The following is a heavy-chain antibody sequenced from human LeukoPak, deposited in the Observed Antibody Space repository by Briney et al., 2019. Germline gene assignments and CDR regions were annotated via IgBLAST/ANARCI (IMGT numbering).Heavy chain of an antibody. J-gene: IGHJ1*01. CDR2: IRGNSGGT. D-gene: IGHD4-17*01. CDR1: GFAFNTAW. CDR3: SRDPNGDYVGAFDFQR. V-gene: IGHV3-23*01. Sequence: GGSLRLSCAASGFAFNTAWMTWVRQAPGRGLEWVSTIRGNSGGTEYADSVRGRFTISRDNSKSTLYLQMNSLRAEDTATYYCSRDPNGDYVGAFDFQRWGQGTLVTVSS.